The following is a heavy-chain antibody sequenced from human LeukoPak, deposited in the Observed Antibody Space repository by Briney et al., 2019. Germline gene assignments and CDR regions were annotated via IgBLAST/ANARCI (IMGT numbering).Heavy chain of an antibody. CDR1: GYTFTGYY. CDR3: ARDSGGLELLLLYEY. J-gene: IGHJ4*02. CDR2: INPSGGST. V-gene: IGHV1-46*01. D-gene: IGHD2-15*01. Sequence: ASVKVSCXASGYTFTGYYIHWVRQAPGQGLEWMGIINPSGGSTSYAQKFQGRVTMTRDTSTSTVYMELSSLRSEDTAVYYCARDSGGLELLLLYEYWGQGTLVTVSS.